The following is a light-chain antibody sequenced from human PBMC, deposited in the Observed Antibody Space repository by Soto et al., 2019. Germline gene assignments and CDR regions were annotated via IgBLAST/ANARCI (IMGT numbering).Light chain of an antibody. J-gene: IGKJ2*01. Sequence: EIVXTXSPXTXSLSXGXXATXSCXASXXISXTYLAWYQQRPGQAPRLLIYGASSRATGIPDRFSGSGSGTDFTLTISRLEPEDFAVYYCQQYGSSPPYTFGQGTNLEIK. V-gene: IGKV3-20*01. CDR1: XXISXTY. CDR3: QQYGSSPPYT. CDR2: GAS.